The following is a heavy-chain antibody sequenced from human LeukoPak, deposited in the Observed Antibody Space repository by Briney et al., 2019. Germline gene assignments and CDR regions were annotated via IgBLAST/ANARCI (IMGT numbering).Heavy chain of an antibody. V-gene: IGHV1-69*06. J-gene: IGHJ5*02. Sequence: SVKVSCKASGGTFSSYAISWVRQAPGQGLEWMGRIIPIFGTANYAQKFQGRVTVTADKSTSTAYMELSSLRSEDTAVYYCARLPNYGSGIDWFDPWGQGTLVTVSS. CDR2: IIPIFGTA. D-gene: IGHD3-10*01. CDR1: GGTFSSYA. CDR3: ARLPNYGSGIDWFDP.